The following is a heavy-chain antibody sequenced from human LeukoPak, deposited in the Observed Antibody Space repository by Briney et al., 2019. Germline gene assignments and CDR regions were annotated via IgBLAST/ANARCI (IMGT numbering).Heavy chain of an antibody. CDR1: GFTFSGSA. D-gene: IGHD4-23*01. J-gene: IGHJ4*02. CDR2: IRSKANSYAT. V-gene: IGHV3-73*01. Sequence: GGSLKLSCAASGFTFSGSAMHWVRQASGKGLEWVGRIRSKANSYATAYAASVKGRFTISRDDPKNTAYLQMNSLKTEDTAVYYCTSTVDGRYYFDYWGQGTLVTVSS. CDR3: TSTVDGRYYFDY.